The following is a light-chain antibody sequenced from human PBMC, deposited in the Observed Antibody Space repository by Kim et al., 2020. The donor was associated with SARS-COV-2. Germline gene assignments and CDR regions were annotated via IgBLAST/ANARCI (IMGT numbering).Light chain of an antibody. V-gene: IGKV3-20*01. Sequence: LGERATLSCWASQSVSRNSLVWYQQKTGQAPRVLIHGASLRTTGIPDRLSGSGSGTDYTLTISRLEPEDFAVYYWQQCNDSSMYTFGQGTQLDI. CDR1: QSVSRNS. CDR3: QQCNDSSMYT. J-gene: IGKJ2*01. CDR2: GAS.